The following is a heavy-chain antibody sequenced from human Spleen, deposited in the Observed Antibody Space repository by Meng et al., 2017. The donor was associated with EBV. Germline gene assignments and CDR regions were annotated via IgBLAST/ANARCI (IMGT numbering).Heavy chain of an antibody. CDR3: ATGWGKANY. CDR1: GDSFSAYY. D-gene: IGHD3-16*01. J-gene: IGHJ4*02. Sequence: WGAGLLSPSEPSSLTCTVYGDSFSAYYWRWICQPPGRGLEWIGDVIHSGNTSYSPSLKSRVTISVDTSKRQFSLKLRSMTAADTAVYYCATGWGKANYWGQGTLVTVSS. V-gene: IGHV4-34*12. CDR2: VIHSGNT.